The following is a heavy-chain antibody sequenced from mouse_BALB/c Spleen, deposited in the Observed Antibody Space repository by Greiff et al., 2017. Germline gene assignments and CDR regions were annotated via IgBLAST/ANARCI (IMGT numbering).Heavy chain of an antibody. CDR2: ISDGGSYT. CDR3: ATMITTGGYFDY. V-gene: IGHV5-4*02. Sequence: EVQLVESGGGLVKPGGSLKLSCAASGFTFSDYYMYWVRQTPEKRLEWVATISDGGSYTYYPDSVKGRFTISRDNAKNNLYLQMSSLKSEDTAMYYCATMITTGGYFDYWGQGTTLTVSS. D-gene: IGHD2-4*01. CDR1: GFTFSDYY. J-gene: IGHJ2*01.